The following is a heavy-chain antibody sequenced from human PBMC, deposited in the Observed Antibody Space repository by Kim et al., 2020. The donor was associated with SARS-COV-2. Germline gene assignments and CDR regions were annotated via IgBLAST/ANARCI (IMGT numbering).Heavy chain of an antibody. Sequence: GESLKISCKGSGYSFTSYWIGWVRQMPGKGLELMGIIYPGDSDTRYSPSFQGQVTISADKSISTAYLQWSSLKASDTAMYYCARHGYSDYYYYYGMDVWGQGTTVTVSS. J-gene: IGHJ6*02. D-gene: IGHD5-18*01. CDR1: GYSFTSYW. CDR2: IYPGDSDT. V-gene: IGHV5-51*01. CDR3: ARHGYSDYYYYYGMDV.